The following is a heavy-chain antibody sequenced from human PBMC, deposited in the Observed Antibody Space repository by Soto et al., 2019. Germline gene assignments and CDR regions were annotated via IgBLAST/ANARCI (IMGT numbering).Heavy chain of an antibody. CDR1: GFTFSDYY. V-gene: IGHV3-11*01. CDR2: ISSSGSTI. CDR3: ASTTLLMVYARDDY. Sequence: QVQLVESGGGLVKPGGSLRLSCAASGFTFSDYYMSWILQAPGKGLEWVSYISSSGSTIYDADSVKGRFTISRDNAKNSLYQQMNSLRAEDTAVYYCASTTLLMVYARDDYLGQGTLVTVSS. D-gene: IGHD2-8*01. J-gene: IGHJ4*02.